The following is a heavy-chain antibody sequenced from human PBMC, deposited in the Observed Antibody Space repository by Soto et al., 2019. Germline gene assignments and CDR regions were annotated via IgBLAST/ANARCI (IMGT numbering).Heavy chain of an antibody. Sequence: ASVKVSCKASGYTFTSYGISWVRQAPGQGLEWMGWISAYNGNTNYAQKLQGRVTMTTDTSTSTAYMELRSLRSDDTAVYYCAREHSGSDPYYFDYWGQGTLVTVSS. CDR2: ISAYNGNT. J-gene: IGHJ4*02. CDR3: AREHSGSDPYYFDY. D-gene: IGHD1-26*01. CDR1: GYTFTSYG. V-gene: IGHV1-18*01.